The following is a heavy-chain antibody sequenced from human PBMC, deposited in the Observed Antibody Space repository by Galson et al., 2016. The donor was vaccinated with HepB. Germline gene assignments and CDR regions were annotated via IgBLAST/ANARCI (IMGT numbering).Heavy chain of an antibody. D-gene: IGHD6-25*01. J-gene: IGHJ4*02. CDR3: ARLLGAAWAAP. CDR2: INGGNGNT. Sequence: SVKVSCKASGYTFSSYAMHWVRQAPGQRLEWMAWINGGNGNTKYSQKFQGRVTITRDTSASTAYMELSSLRSEDTAVYYCARLLGAAWAAPWGQGTLVTVSS. CDR1: GYTFSSYA. V-gene: IGHV1-3*01.